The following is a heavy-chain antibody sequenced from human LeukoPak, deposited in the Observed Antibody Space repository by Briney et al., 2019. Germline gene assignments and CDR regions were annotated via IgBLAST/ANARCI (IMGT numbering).Heavy chain of an antibody. V-gene: IGHV1-18*01. CDR1: GYTFNRNN. D-gene: IGHD3-16*02. Sequence: ASVKVSCKASGYTFNRNNINWVRQAPGQGLEWMGWISTYNGNTNYAQKLQGRVTMTTDTSTSTAYMELRSLRSDDTAVYYCARAQGEYVWGSYRHRDYDYWGQGTLVTVSS. J-gene: IGHJ4*02. CDR3: ARAQGEYVWGSYRHRDYDY. CDR2: ISTYNGNT.